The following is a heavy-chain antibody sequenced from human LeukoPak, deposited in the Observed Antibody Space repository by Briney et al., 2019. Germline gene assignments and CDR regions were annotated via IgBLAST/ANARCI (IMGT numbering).Heavy chain of an antibody. CDR3: ARVYGSGSPHPPSYYYYMDV. CDR1: GFTFSSYW. D-gene: IGHD3-10*01. CDR2: IKQDGSEK. J-gene: IGHJ6*03. Sequence: GGSLRLSCAASGFTFSSYWMSWVRQAQGKGLEWVANIKQDGSEKYYVDSVKGRFTISRDNAKNSLYLQMNSLRAEDTAVYYCARVYGSGSPHPPSYYYYMDVWGKGTTVTVSS. V-gene: IGHV3-7*01.